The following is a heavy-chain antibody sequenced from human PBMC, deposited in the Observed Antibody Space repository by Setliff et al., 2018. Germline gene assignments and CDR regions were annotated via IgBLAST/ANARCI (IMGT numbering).Heavy chain of an antibody. CDR2: IYHGGDT. V-gene: IGHV4-39*01. J-gene: IGHJ4*02. D-gene: IGHD1-1*01. CDR1: GGSINSGVYY. CDR3: ARTGTYRYFDY. Sequence: PSETLSLTCIVSGGSINSGVYYWGWIRQPPGKGLEWIGRIYHGGDTYYNASLKSRLTISVDTSKNQFSLKLRSVTAADTAVYYCARTGTYRYFDYWGQGALVTVSS.